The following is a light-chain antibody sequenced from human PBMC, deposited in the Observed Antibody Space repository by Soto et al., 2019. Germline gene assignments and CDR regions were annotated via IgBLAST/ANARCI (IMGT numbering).Light chain of an antibody. J-gene: IGLJ1*01. CDR2: EGS. V-gene: IGLV2-23*03. CDR1: SSYVGSYNL. Sequence: QSALTQPASVSGSPGQSITISCTGTSSYVGSYNLVSWYQQHPGKAPKLMIYEGSKRPSGVSNRFSGSKSGNTASLTISGLQAEDEADYYCCSYAGSSTFLYVFGTGTKLTVL. CDR3: CSYAGSSTFLYV.